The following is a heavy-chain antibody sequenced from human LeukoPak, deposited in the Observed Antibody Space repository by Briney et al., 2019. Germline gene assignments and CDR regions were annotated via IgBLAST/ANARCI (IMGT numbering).Heavy chain of an antibody. J-gene: IGHJ6*03. V-gene: IGHV3-48*04. Sequence: QPGGSLRLSCAASGFTFSSYAMSWVRQAPGKGLEWVAYISHTFSTVYYADSVKGRFTISRDNTRNSLYLQMNSLKVEDTAVYYCARVMEYYFYYMDVWGKGTTVTIS. CDR3: ARVMEYYFYYMDV. CDR1: GFTFSSYA. CDR2: ISHTFSTV. D-gene: IGHD1-1*01.